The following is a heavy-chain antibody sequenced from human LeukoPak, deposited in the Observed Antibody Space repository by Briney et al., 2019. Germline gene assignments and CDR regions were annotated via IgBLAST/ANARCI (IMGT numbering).Heavy chain of an antibody. CDR2: TYYRSTWYN. D-gene: IGHD2-2*01. Sequence: SQTLSLTCAISGDSVSSNSVTWNWIRQSPSRGLEWLGRTYYRSTWYNDYAVSVRGRITVNPDTSKNQFSLHLNSVTPEDTAIYYCARRLTQYDCFDPWGQGILVTVSS. CDR3: ARRLTQYDCFDP. V-gene: IGHV6-1*01. CDR1: GDSVSSNSVT. J-gene: IGHJ5*02.